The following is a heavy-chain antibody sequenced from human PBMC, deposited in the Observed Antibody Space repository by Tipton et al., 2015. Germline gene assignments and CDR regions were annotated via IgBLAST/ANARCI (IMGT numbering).Heavy chain of an antibody. CDR2: IYSSGRS. Sequence: TLSLTCTVSGDSFRDYYWAWIRQPAGKGLEWIGHIYSSGRSKYNPSLKSRATMSIDTSKNQFSLKLTSVTAADTAIYYCGRDRLAVAGIDYWGQGTLATVSS. V-gene: IGHV4-4*07. CDR1: GDSFRDYY. J-gene: IGHJ4*02. D-gene: IGHD6-19*01. CDR3: GRDRLAVAGIDY.